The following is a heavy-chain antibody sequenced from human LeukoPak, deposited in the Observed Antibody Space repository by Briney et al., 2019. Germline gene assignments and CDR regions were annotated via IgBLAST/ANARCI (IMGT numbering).Heavy chain of an antibody. CDR2: IYYSGST. D-gene: IGHD5-12*01. J-gene: IGHJ4*02. V-gene: IGHV4-30-4*01. CDR3: ARAPVATPSEFDY. Sequence: SETLSLTCTVSGGSISSGDYYWSWIRQPPGKGLEWIGYIYYSGSTYYNPSLKSRVTISVDTSKNQFSLKLSSVTAADTAVYYCARAPVATPSEFDYWGQGTLVTVSS. CDR1: GGSISSGDYY.